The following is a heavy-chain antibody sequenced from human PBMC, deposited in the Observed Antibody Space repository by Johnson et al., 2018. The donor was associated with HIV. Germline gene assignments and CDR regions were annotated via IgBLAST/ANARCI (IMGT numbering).Heavy chain of an antibody. Sequence: VQLVESGGGLIQPGGSLRLSCVASGFTVSSNYMSWVRQAPGKGLEWVSVIYSGGSTYYADSVKGRFTISRDNSKNTLYLQMNSLRAEDTAVYYCARSPEGDAFDIWGQGTMVTVSS. CDR3: ARSPEGDAFDI. CDR1: GFTVSSNY. V-gene: IGHV3-66*03. J-gene: IGHJ3*02. CDR2: IYSGGST.